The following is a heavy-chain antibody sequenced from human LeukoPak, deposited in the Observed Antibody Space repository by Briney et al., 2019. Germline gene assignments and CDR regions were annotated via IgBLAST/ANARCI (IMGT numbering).Heavy chain of an antibody. J-gene: IGHJ3*02. CDR3: ARSNYYQPVAWAVDI. D-gene: IGHD3-10*01. CDR1: GGSLSSHF. V-gene: IGHV4-59*11. CDR2: IYYSGSS. Sequence: SETLSLTCAVSGGSLSSHFWSWIRQPPGKGLEWIGYIYYSGSSNYNPSLKSRVTISVDTSKNHFSLKLSSVTAADTAVYYCARSNYYQPVAWAVDIWGQGTLVTVSS.